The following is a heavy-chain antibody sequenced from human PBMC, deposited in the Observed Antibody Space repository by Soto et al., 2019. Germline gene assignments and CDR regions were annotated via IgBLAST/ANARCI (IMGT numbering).Heavy chain of an antibody. CDR3: ARLGFDY. V-gene: IGHV5-51*01. J-gene: IGHJ4*01. Sequence: EARRIWYRGSGGMFIEYWIGWVRQVPGKGLEWMGVIYPGDSDTRYSPSFQGHVTISADKSISTAYLQWSTLKAYDRAKYYCARLGFDY. CDR1: GGMFIEYW. CDR2: IYPGDSDT.